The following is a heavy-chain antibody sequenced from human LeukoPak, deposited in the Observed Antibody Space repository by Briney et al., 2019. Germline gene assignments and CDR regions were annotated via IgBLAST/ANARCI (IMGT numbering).Heavy chain of an antibody. CDR2: ISWNSGSI. J-gene: IGHJ1*01. Sequence: RRSLRLSCAASGFTFDDYAIHWVRQAPGKGLEWVSGISWNSGSIGYADSVKGRFTISRDNAKNSLYLQMNSLRAEDMALYYCAKAHSSSWYGYFQHWGQGTLVTVSS. V-gene: IGHV3-9*03. CDR1: GFTFDDYA. D-gene: IGHD6-13*01. CDR3: AKAHSSSWYGYFQH.